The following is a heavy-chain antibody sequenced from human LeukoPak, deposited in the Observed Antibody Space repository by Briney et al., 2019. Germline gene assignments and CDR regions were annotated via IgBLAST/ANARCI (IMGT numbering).Heavy chain of an antibody. Sequence: ASVKVSCKASGYTFTTYGISWVRQAPGQGLEWMGWISAYNGNTNYAQKLQGRVTMTTDTSTSTAYMELRSLRSDDTAVYYCASIRGSNDRWYFDYWGQGTLVTVSS. D-gene: IGHD1-26*01. CDR3: ASIRGSNDRWYFDY. CDR1: GYTFTTYG. CDR2: ISAYNGNT. V-gene: IGHV1-18*01. J-gene: IGHJ4*02.